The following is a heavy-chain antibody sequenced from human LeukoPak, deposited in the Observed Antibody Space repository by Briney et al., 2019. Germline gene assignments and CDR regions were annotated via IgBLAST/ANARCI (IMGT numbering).Heavy chain of an antibody. CDR3: ASFGSGSNLDAFDI. D-gene: IGHD3-10*01. J-gene: IGHJ3*02. CDR2: IKPDGSEK. Sequence: GGSLRLSCAASGFTFSSYWMSWVRQAPGKGLEWVANIKPDGSEKYYVDSVKGRFTITRDNAKNSLYLQMNSLRDEDTAVYYCASFGSGSNLDAFDIWGQGTMVTVST. CDR1: GFTFSSYW. V-gene: IGHV3-7*01.